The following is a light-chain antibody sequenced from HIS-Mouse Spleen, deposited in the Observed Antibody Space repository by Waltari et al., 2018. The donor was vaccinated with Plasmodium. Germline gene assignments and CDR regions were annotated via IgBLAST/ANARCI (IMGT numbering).Light chain of an antibody. CDR3: CSYAGSYTWV. CDR2: DVR. Sequence: QSALTQPRSVSGSPGQSVTISCTGTSSAVGGSNYVSWYQQHPGKAPKLMIYDVRKRPSGVPDRFSGSKSGNTASLTISGLQAEDEADYYCCSYAGSYTWVFGGGTKLTVL. CDR1: SSAVGGSNY. J-gene: IGLJ2*01. V-gene: IGLV2-11*01.